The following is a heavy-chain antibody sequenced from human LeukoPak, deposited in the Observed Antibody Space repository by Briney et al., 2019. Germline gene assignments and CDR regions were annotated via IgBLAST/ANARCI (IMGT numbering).Heavy chain of an antibody. J-gene: IGHJ4*02. V-gene: IGHV3-21*01. CDR1: GFTFSSYS. CDR2: ISSSIRYI. CDR3: AREDTAIVLDY. D-gene: IGHD5-18*01. Sequence: GGSLRLSCAASGFTFSSYSMNWVRQAPGKGLKWVSSISSSIRYIYYADSVNGRFTNSRDNAKNSLYLQMNSLRAEDTAVYYCAREDTAIVLDYWGQGTLVTVSS.